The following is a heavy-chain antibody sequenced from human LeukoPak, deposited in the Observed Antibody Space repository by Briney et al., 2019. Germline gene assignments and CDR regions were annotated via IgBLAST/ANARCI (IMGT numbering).Heavy chain of an antibody. CDR2: INHSGST. J-gene: IGHJ4*02. V-gene: IGHV4-34*01. Sequence: SETLSLTCAVYGGSFSGYYWSWIRQPPGKGLEWIGEINHSGSTNHNPSLKSRVTISVDTSKNQFSLKLSSVTAADTAVYYCAREASSSFDYWGQGTLVTVSS. CDR1: GGSFSGYY. CDR3: AREASSSFDY.